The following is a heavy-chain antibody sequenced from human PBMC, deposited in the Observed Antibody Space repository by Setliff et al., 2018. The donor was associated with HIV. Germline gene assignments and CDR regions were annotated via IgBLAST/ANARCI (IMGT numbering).Heavy chain of an antibody. J-gene: IGHJ4*02. CDR1: GFTFDDYG. Sequence: PGGSLRLSCAASGFTFDDYGMSWVRQAPGKGLEWVAFIRYDGSNKYYADSVKGRFTVSRDNSKNTLYLQMNSLRAEDTAVYYCARDRYSGSSTDYWGQGTLVTVSS. V-gene: IGHV3-30*02. CDR3: ARDRYSGSSTDY. D-gene: IGHD1-26*01. CDR2: IRYDGSNK.